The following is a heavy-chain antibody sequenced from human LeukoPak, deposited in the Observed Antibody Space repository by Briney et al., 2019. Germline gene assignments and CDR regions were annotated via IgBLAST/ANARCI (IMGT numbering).Heavy chain of an antibody. CDR3: ARSVITMVRGYYYYYYYMDV. Sequence: ASVKVSCKASGGTFSSYAISWVRQAPGQGLEWMGGIIPIFGTANYAQKFQGRVTITADESTSTAYMELSSLRSEDTAVYYCARSVITMVRGYYYYYYYMDVWGKGTTVTISS. D-gene: IGHD3-10*01. J-gene: IGHJ6*03. CDR2: IIPIFGTA. V-gene: IGHV1-69*13. CDR1: GGTFSSYA.